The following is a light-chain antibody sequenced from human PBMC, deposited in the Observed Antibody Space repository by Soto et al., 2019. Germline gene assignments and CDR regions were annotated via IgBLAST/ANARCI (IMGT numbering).Light chain of an antibody. Sequence: GDRVTITCQASKDIKNYLNWYQQKPGKAPKLLIYAASILETGVPSRFSGSGSGTDFTFTISSLQPEDIATYYCQHYDDLPWAFGQGTKVAIK. V-gene: IGKV1-33*01. J-gene: IGKJ1*01. CDR1: KDIKNY. CDR3: QHYDDLPWA. CDR2: AAS.